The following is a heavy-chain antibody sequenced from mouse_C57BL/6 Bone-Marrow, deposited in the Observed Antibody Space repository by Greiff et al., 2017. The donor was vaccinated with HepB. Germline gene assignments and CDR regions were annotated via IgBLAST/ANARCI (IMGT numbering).Heavy chain of an antibody. V-gene: IGHV5-16*01. J-gene: IGHJ1*03. D-gene: IGHD2-1*01. Sequence: EVQLVESEGGLVQPGSSMKLSCTASGFTFSDYYMAWVRQVPEKGLEWVANINYDGSSTYYLDSLKSRFIISRDNAKNILYLQMSSLKSEDTATYYCARVGWYFWYFDVWGTGTTVTVSS. CDR1: GFTFSDYY. CDR2: INYDGSST. CDR3: ARVGWYFWYFDV.